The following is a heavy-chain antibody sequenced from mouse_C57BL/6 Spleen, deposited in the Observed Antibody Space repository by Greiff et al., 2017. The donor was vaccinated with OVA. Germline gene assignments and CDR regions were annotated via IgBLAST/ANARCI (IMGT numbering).Heavy chain of an antibody. Sequence: DVQLVESGGGLVKPGASLKLSCAASGFTFSDYGMHWVRQAPEQGLEWVAYISPGSSTIYYADTVKGRFTFSRDNAKNTLFLQMTSRGSEDTAMYYCARGRPDDWGQGTTLTVSS. CDR1: GFTFSDYG. J-gene: IGHJ2*01. CDR3: ARGRPDD. V-gene: IGHV5-17*01. CDR2: ISPGSSTI.